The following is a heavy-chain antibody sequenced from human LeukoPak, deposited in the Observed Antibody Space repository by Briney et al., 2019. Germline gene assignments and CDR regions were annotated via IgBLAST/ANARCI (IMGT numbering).Heavy chain of an antibody. Sequence: PGRSLRLSCAASGFTFSSYAMHWVRQAPGKGLEWVAVISCDGSNKYYADSVKGRFTISRDNSKNTLYLQMNSLRAEDTAVYYCARDLRGAQFDYWGQGTLVTVSS. V-gene: IGHV3-30*04. J-gene: IGHJ4*02. D-gene: IGHD3-10*01. CDR3: ARDLRGAQFDY. CDR2: ISCDGSNK. CDR1: GFTFSSYA.